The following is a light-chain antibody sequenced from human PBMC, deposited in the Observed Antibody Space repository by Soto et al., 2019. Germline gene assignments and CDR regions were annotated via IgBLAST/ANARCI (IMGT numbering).Light chain of an antibody. CDR1: SSDVGGYNY. CDR2: EVS. V-gene: IGLV2-14*01. Sequence: QSALTQPASVSGSPGQSITISCTGTSSDVGGYNYVSWYQHHPGKAPKLMIYEVSSRPSGVSNRFFGSKSGNTASLTISGLQTEDEAEYFCSSYRTESSVVFGGGTKLTLL. CDR3: SSYRTESSVV. J-gene: IGLJ2*01.